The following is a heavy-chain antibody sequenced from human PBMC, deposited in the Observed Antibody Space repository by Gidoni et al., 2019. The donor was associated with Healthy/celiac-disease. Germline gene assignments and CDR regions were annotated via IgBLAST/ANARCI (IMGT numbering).Heavy chain of an antibody. J-gene: IGHJ2*01. CDR3: TRDLVVVYSSSYRFPWYFDL. CDR1: GFTFGDYA. D-gene: IGHD6-6*01. CDR2: FRSKAYGGRT. V-gene: IGHV3-49*05. Sequence: EVQLVESGGGLVKPGRSLRLSCTASGFTFGDYAMSWFRQGPGKGLGWVGLFRSKAYGGRTEYAASVKGRFPIPRDDSKSIAYQQMNSLKTEDTAVYYCTRDLVVVYSSSYRFPWYFDLWGRGTLVTVSS.